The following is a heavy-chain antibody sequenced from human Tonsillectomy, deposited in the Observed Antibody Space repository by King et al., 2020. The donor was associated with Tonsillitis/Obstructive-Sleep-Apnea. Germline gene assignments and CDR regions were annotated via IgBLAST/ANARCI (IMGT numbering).Heavy chain of an antibody. J-gene: IGHJ4*02. CDR3: ARHDSPIGPFDS. V-gene: IGHV5-51*01. Sequence: EVQLVQSGAEVKKPGESLKISCKGSGYTFTSYWIGWVRRMPGKGLEWMGIIYPGDSDSRYSPSFPDQVTISAHKSNSTAYLQWSSRKASDTAMYYCARHDSPIGPFDSWGQGTLVTVSS. D-gene: IGHD3-3*01. CDR2: IYPGDSDS. CDR1: GYTFTSYW.